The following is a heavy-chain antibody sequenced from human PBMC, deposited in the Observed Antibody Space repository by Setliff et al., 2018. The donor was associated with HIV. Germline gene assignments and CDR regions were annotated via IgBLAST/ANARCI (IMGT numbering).Heavy chain of an antibody. Sequence: PGGSLRLSCAASGFIFSNYWMDWVRQAPGKGLEWVSLINTGSTNTYYADSVKGRFTISRDDSKKTLYLQMNSLRPEDTAVFYCARVRLYSSALDYWGQGTLVTVS. D-gene: IGHD3-22*01. CDR1: GFIFSNYW. CDR3: ARVRLYSSALDY. CDR2: INTGSTNT. V-gene: IGHV3-23*03. J-gene: IGHJ4*02.